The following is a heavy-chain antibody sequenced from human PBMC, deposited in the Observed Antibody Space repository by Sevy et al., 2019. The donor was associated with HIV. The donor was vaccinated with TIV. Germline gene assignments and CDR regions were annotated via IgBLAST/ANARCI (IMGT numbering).Heavy chain of an antibody. V-gene: IGHV1-18*04. D-gene: IGHD3-9*01. CDR2: ISAYNGNT. CDR3: ARATTYYDILTGSYNWFDP. CDR1: GYTFTSYG. Sequence: ASVKVSCKASGYTFTSYGISWVRQAPGQGLEWMGWISAYNGNTNYAQKLQGRVTMTTDTSTGTAYMELRSLRSDDTAVYYCARATTYYDILTGSYNWFDPWGQGTLVTVSS. J-gene: IGHJ5*02.